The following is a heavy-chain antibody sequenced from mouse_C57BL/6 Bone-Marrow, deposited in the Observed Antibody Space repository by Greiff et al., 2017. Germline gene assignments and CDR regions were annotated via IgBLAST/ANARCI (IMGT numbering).Heavy chain of an antibody. CDR3: ARAGGYYYGSSYGDY. D-gene: IGHD1-1*01. CDR1: GYTFTDHT. J-gene: IGHJ2*01. Sequence: QVQLQQSDAELVKPGASVKISCKVSGYTFTDHTIHWMKQRPEQGLEWIGYIYPRDGSTKYNEKFKGKATLTADKSSSTAYMQLTSLTSEDAAVYFCARAGGYYYGSSYGDYWGQGTTLTVSS. V-gene: IGHV1-78*01. CDR2: IYPRDGST.